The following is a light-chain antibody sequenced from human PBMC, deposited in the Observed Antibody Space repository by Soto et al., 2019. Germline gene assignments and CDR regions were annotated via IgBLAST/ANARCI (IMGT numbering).Light chain of an antibody. CDR3: QQRSNWPPET. V-gene: IGKV3-11*01. CDR1: QSVSSD. Sequence: EIVMTQSPATLSVSPGERATLSCRASQSVSSDLAWYQQKPGQAPRLLIHDASSRATGISDRFTGSGSGTDFTLTISSLEPEDFAVYYCQQRSNWPPETFGGGTKVDI. CDR2: DAS. J-gene: IGKJ4*01.